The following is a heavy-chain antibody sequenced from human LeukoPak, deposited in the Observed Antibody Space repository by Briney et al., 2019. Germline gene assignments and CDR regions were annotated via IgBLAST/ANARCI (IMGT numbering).Heavy chain of an antibody. CDR2: ISYDGSNK. Sequence: PGGSLRLSCAASGFTFSSYGMHWVRQAPGKGLEWVAVISYDGSNKYYADSAKGRFTISRDNSKNTLYLQMNSLRAEDTAVYYCAKDLPGTGDYWGQGTLVTVSS. D-gene: IGHD1-14*01. V-gene: IGHV3-30*18. J-gene: IGHJ4*02. CDR1: GFTFSSYG. CDR3: AKDLPGTGDY.